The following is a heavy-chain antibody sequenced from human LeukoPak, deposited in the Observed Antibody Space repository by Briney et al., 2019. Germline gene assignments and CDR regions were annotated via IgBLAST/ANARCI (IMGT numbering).Heavy chain of an antibody. J-gene: IGHJ4*02. Sequence: GGSLRLSCAASGFTFSSYWMHWVRQAPGKGLEYVSAISNNGGSTYYANSVKGRFTISRDNSKNTLYLQMGSLRAEDMAVYYCARGLSTTVTIFDYWGQGTLVTVSS. D-gene: IGHD4-17*01. V-gene: IGHV3-64*01. CDR2: ISNNGGST. CDR1: GFTFSSYW. CDR3: ARGLSTTVTIFDY.